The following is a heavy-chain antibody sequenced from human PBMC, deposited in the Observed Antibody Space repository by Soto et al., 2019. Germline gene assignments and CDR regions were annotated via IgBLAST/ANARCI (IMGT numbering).Heavy chain of an antibody. D-gene: IGHD6-19*01. CDR2: ISGGGGKT. CDR3: AKETYGSGWTLDS. Sequence: DVQLLESGGGVVQSGGYLRLSCSASGFAFSDYSMHWVRQAAGKGPEWVSAISGGGGKTYYAGSVNGRFTISRDNSRNTLYLQMHSLRDDDTALYYCAKETYGSGWTLDSWGQGTRATVSS. V-gene: IGHV3-23*01. CDR1: GFAFSDYS. J-gene: IGHJ4*02.